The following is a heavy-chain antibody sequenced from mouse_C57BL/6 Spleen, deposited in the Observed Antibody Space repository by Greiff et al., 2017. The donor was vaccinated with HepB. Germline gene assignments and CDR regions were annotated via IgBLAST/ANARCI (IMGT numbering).Heavy chain of an antibody. J-gene: IGHJ4*01. D-gene: IGHD2-5*01. CDR2: IDPSDSYT. CDR1: GYTFTSYW. Sequence: QVQLKQPGAELVMPGASVKLSCKASGYTFTSYWMHWVKQRPGQGLEWIGEIDPSDSYTNYNQKFKSKATLTVDKPSSTAYMQLSSLTSEDSAVYYCARPGYSNYCAMDYWGQGTSVTVSS. V-gene: IGHV1-69*01. CDR3: ARPGYSNYCAMDY.